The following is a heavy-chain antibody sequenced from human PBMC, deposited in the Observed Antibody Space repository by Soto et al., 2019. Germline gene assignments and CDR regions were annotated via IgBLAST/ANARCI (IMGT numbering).Heavy chain of an antibody. D-gene: IGHD3-16*01. V-gene: IGHV4-38-2*02. CDR2: IYHNGRT. CDR3: VREGGDNWFDP. J-gene: IGHJ5*02. Sequence: ASETLSLTCAVSGYSISSGYYWGWVRQPPGQGPEWIGTIYHNGRTYYNPSLNSRVTMSVDTSKNQFSLRLSSVTAADTAVYYCVREGGDNWFDPWAREPWSPSPQ. CDR1: GYSISSGYY.